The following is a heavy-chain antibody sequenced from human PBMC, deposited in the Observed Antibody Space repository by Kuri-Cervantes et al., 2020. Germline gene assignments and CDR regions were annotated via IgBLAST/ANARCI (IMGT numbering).Heavy chain of an antibody. D-gene: IGHD6-19*01. J-gene: IGHJ6*03. Sequence: GESLKISCAASGFTFSSYAMSWVRQAPGKGLEWVSAISGSGGSTYYADSVKGRFTISRDNSENTLYLQMNSLRAEDTAVYYCANDPGYSSGWFGYYYYYYMDVWGKGTTVTVSS. CDR3: ANDPGYSSGWFGYYYYYYMDV. CDR2: ISGSGGST. CDR1: GFTFSSYA. V-gene: IGHV3-23*01.